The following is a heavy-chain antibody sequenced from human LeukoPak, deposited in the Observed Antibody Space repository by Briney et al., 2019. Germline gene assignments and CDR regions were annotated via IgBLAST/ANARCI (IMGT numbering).Heavy chain of an antibody. CDR1: GFMFNDYA. CDR2: ISWNSGNM. D-gene: IGHD2-8*01. CDR3: AKEGSNGSFDY. J-gene: IGHJ4*02. V-gene: IGHV3-9*01. Sequence: GGSLRLSCAPSGFMFNDYALHWVRQAPGKGLEWVSSISWNSGNMYYVDSVKGRFTISRDNAKNSLSLQMNSLKSEDTALYYCAKEGSNGSFDYWGQGTLVTVSS.